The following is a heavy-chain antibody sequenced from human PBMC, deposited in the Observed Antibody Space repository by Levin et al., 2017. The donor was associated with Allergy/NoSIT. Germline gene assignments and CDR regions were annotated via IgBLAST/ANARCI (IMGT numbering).Heavy chain of an antibody. CDR1: GGSISSRDYH. CDR3: ARGQSNGWFFGEAFDI. CDR2: IFYNGKT. Sequence: SQTLSLTCTVSGGSISSRDYHWNWIRQHPGKGLEWIVHIFYNGKTYYKASLKSRVTISVDTSKNQFSLRLNSVTDADTAVYYCARGQSNGWFFGEAFDIWGQGTKVTVSS. V-gene: IGHV4-31*03. D-gene: IGHD6-13*01. J-gene: IGHJ3*02.